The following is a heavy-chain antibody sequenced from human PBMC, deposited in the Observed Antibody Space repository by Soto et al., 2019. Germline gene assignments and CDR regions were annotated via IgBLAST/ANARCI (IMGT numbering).Heavy chain of an antibody. J-gene: IGHJ4*02. CDR3: ARKNRGYSSSCCDY. CDR2: IYSAGSA. D-gene: IGHD6-13*01. Sequence: GPLGLCSASSGFTLSSYRMRCVTQALGNGLEWVSVIYSAGSADFADAVKGRFTISRDNFKNSLYLQMNSLRAEDTAVYYSARKNRGYSSSCCDYWRQGTIVTVS. CDR1: GFTLSSYR. V-gene: IGHV3-66*02.